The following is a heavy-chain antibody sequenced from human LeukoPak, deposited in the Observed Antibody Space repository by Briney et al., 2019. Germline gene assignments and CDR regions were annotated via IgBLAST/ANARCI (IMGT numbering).Heavy chain of an antibody. CDR2: IYTSGST. Sequence: SETLSLTCTVSGGSISSGSYYWSWIRQPAGKGLEWIGRIYTSGSTNYNPSLKSRVTISVDTSKNQFSLKLSSVTAADTAVYHCARANYYDSSGYHMGLDPWGQGTLVTVSS. CDR3: ARANYYDSSGYHMGLDP. V-gene: IGHV4-61*02. D-gene: IGHD3-22*01. J-gene: IGHJ5*02. CDR1: GGSISSGSYY.